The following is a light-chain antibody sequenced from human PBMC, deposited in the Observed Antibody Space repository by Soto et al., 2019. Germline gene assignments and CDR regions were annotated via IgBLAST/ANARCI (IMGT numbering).Light chain of an antibody. Sequence: DIVMTQSPDSLAVSLGERATNNCKSSQSVLYSSNNKNYFAWYQQKPGQPPKLLIYWASTRESGVPARFSVSGSGTDFTLTISSLQAEDVAVYSCQQYYSTPRTFGQGTKVEIK. CDR1: QSVLYSSNNKNY. V-gene: IGKV4-1*01. CDR2: WAS. CDR3: QQYYSTPRT. J-gene: IGKJ1*01.